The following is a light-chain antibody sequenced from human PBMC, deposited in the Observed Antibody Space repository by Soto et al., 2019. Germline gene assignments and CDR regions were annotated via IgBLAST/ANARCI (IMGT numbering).Light chain of an antibody. V-gene: IGKV1-39*01. Sequence: DIQMTQSPSCLSASVGNRFTITCRASQSISSYLNWYQQKPGKAPKLLIYGASTLQSGVPLRLSGGGYGTDLTITISSLQTEDFETYYCQHSYSRTWTFGHGTKVDI. CDR1: QSISSY. J-gene: IGKJ1*01. CDR2: GAS. CDR3: QHSYSRTWT.